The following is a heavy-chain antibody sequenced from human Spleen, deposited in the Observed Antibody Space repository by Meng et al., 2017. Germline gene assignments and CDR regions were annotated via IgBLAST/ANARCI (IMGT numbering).Heavy chain of an antibody. J-gene: IGHJ4*02. D-gene: IGHD2-21*01. V-gene: IGHV1-2*06. CDR1: GYPFTAYY. CDR3: VRDENISLGKLFGDY. Sequence: QRVRTGAAVKCSGASVKVSCKPSGYPFTAYYIPWVRQAPGQGLEWMGHIIPNSGDTLYAPKFQGRVSMTADTSIGTAYVELSGLRSDDTAIYYCVRDENISLGKLFGDYWGQGTLVTVSS. CDR2: IIPNSGDT.